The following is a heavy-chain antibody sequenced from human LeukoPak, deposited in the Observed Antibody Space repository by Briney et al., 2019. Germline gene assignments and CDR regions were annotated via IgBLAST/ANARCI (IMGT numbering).Heavy chain of an antibody. D-gene: IGHD3-3*01. CDR3: ARRKWLLFGFDY. CDR2: IKQDGSEK. V-gene: IGHV3-7*01. Sequence: GGSLRLSCAVSGFIVSSNHMNWVRQAPGKGLEWVANIKQDGSEKYYVDSVKGRFTISRDNAKNSLYLQMNSLRAEDTAVYYCARRKWLLFGFDYWGQGTLVTVSS. CDR1: GFIVSSNH. J-gene: IGHJ4*02.